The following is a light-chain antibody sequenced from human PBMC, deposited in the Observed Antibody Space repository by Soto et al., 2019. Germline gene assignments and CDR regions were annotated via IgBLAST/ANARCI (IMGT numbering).Light chain of an antibody. CDR3: QVWDSSSDHYV. J-gene: IGLJ1*01. CDR1: DIASKS. V-gene: IGLV3-21*02. CDR2: DDN. Sequence: SYELTQPPSVSVAPGQTARISCGGSDIASKSVHWSQQKPGQAPVQVVYDDNDRPSGIPERLSGSNSGDTATLTISRVEAGDEADYYCQVWDSSSDHYVFGSGTKVTVL.